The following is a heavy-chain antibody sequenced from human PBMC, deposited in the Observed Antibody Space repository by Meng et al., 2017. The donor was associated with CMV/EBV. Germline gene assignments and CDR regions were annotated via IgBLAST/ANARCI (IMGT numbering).Heavy chain of an antibody. D-gene: IGHD5-18*01. Sequence: SCTASGYTFSGYCIHWIRQAPGQRLEWMGWINPNNRDTKYAERFQGRVTMTRDTSTNTVYMELDSLRFVDTAIYYCAKDESNGYTDYWGPGTLVTVSS. J-gene: IGHJ4*02. CDR3: AKDESNGYTDY. CDR1: GYTFSGYC. CDR2: INPNNRDT. V-gene: IGHV1-2*02.